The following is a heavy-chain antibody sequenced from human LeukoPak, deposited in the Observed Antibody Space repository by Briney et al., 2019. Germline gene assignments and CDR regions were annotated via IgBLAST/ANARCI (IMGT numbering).Heavy chain of an antibody. J-gene: IGHJ4*02. CDR1: GVSISSTNSD. D-gene: IGHD1-26*01. V-gene: IGHV4-39*07. CDR2: LYSSGST. CDR3: ARKREGPTTGIDY. Sequence: SQTLSLTCTVSGVSISSTNSDWGWIRQSPRTGLEWIGNLYSSGSTYYNPSLKSRVTISIDTSENQFSLKLTSVTAADTAVYYCARKREGPTTGIDYWGQGTLVTVSS.